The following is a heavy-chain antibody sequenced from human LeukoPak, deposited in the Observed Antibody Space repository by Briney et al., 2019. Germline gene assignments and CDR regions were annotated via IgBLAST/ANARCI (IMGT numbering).Heavy chain of an antibody. J-gene: IGHJ3*02. CDR2: IYHSGST. V-gene: IGHV4-59*01. Sequence: SETLPLTCTVSGGSISSYYWSWIRQPPGKGLEWIGYIYHSGSTNYNPSLKSRVTISVDTSKNQFSLKLSSVTAADTAVYYCAREDFWSAMENGFDIWGQGTMVTVS. CDR1: GGSISSYY. D-gene: IGHD3-3*01. CDR3: AREDFWSAMENGFDI.